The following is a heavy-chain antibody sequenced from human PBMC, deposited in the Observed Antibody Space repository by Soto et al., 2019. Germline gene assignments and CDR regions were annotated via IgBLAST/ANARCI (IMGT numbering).Heavy chain of an antibody. J-gene: IGHJ4*02. CDR1: GYSFTSYG. CDR2: ISAYNGNT. V-gene: IGHV1-18*01. CDR3: ARAGFERLYFDQ. D-gene: IGHD1-1*01. Sequence: GASVKVSCKASGYSFTSYGISWVRQAPGQGLEWMGWISAYNGNTNYAEKFQGRVTMTTDTSTSTAYMELRSLRSDDTATYYCARAGFERLYFDQWGRGTLVTVSS.